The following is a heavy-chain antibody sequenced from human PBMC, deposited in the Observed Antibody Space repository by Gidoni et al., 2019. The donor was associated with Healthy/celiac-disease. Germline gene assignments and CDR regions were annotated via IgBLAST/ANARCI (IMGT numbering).Heavy chain of an antibody. CDR1: GYRFTSYW. J-gene: IGHJ4*02. CDR3: ARQDLYSSSSFYGY. CDR2: IYPGDSDT. Sequence: EVQLVPSGAEVKKHGESLKISCKGSGYRFTSYWIRRVRQLPGTGLEWMRLIYPGDSDTRYSPSFQGQVTISADKSISTAYLQWSSLKASDTAMYYCARQDLYSSSSFYGYWGQGTLVTVSS. V-gene: IGHV5-51*01. D-gene: IGHD6-6*01.